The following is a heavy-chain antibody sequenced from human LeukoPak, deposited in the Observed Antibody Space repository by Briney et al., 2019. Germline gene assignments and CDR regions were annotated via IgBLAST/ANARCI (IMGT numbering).Heavy chain of an antibody. J-gene: IGHJ4*02. CDR2: IYSGDRT. CDR1: GFTVSTNY. D-gene: IGHD3-10*01. CDR3: ARDVRKQGLWS. Sequence: GGSLILSCAASGFTVSTNYMSWVRQAPGKGLEWVSIIYSGDRTDYADSLKGRFTISRDTSKNTLHLQMSSLRAEDTAVYYCARDVRKQGLWSWGQGTLVTVSS. V-gene: IGHV3-66*01.